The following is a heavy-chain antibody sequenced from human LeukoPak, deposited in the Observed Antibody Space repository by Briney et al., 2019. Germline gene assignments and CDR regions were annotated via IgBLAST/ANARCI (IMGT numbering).Heavy chain of an antibody. D-gene: IGHD3-10*01. CDR1: GLRFDTYA. Sequence: GVSVSLFCAAWGLRFDTYAMMGVPHARGKGLEGVSGIDASGGHTYQADAVKCRFTISRDNSKNTLYFQMISLSAEDTAVYYCAKGSGIHHVNWFDPWGQGTLVTVSS. V-gene: IGHV3-23*01. CDR3: AKGSGIHHVNWFDP. CDR2: IDASGGHT. J-gene: IGHJ5*02.